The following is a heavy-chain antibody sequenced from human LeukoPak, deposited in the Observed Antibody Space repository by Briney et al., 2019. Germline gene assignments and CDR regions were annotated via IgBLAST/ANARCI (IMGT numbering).Heavy chain of an antibody. V-gene: IGHV3-64*01. CDR3: GRASDSGAFDI. J-gene: IGHJ3*02. CDR2: ISSNGGST. CDR1: GFTFSSYA. Sequence: GGSLRLSCAVSGFTFSSYAMHVVRQAPGKGLEYVSAISSNGGSTYYANSVKGRFTISRDNSKNTLYLQMGSLRAEDMAVYYCGRASDSGAFDIWGKGTMVSVSS. D-gene: IGHD4-17*01.